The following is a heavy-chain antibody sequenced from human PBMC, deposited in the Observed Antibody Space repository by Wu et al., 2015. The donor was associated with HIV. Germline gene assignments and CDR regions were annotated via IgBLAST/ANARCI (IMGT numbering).Heavy chain of an antibody. D-gene: IGHD1-26*01. Sequence: QVQLLQSGAEVKKPGSSVTVSCKASGVTFSDYAISWVREAPGQGLEWMGGVIPSFAAPHYAQMFQGRVTITTDESTSTAYLELSSLRSEDTAIYYCATDFGYFSGSVFWGQGTLVTVSS. CDR1: GVTFSDYA. V-gene: IGHV1-69*05. J-gene: IGHJ4*02. CDR3: ATDFGYFSGSVF. CDR2: VIPSFAAP.